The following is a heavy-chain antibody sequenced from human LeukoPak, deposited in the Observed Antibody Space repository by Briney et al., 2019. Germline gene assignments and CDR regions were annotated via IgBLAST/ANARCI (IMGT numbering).Heavy chain of an antibody. CDR2: FSAYNGNT. CDR1: GYTFTSYG. CDR3: ARDGGIIVVAPAVDY. V-gene: IGHV1-18*04. D-gene: IGHD2-2*01. Sequence: ASVKVSCKASGYTFTSYGISWVRQAPGQGLEWMGWFSAYNGNTNYAQKLQGRVTMTTDTSTSTAYMELRSLRSDDTAVYYCARDGGIIVVAPAVDYWGQGTLVTVSS. J-gene: IGHJ4*02.